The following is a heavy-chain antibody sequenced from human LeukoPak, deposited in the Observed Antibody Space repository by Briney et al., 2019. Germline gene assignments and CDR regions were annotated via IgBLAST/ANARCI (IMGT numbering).Heavy chain of an antibody. V-gene: IGHV3-7*01. D-gene: IGHD6-13*01. Sequence: PGGSLRLSCAAFEFTFSAHWMTWVRQAPGKGLEWVADINKDGTKKNQVDSVKGRFSISRDNAQNSLSLQMRNLRAEDTAVYYCAKDPTAAGIYWGQGTLVTVSS. CDR3: AKDPTAAGIY. CDR2: INKDGTKK. J-gene: IGHJ4*02. CDR1: EFTFSAHW.